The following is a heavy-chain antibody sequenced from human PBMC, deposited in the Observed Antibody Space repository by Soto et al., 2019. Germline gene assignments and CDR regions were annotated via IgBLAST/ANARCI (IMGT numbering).Heavy chain of an antibody. CDR2: INPNSGGT. D-gene: IGHD3-10*01. Sequence: ASVKVCCKASGYTFTGYYMHWVRQAPGQGLEWMGWINPNSGGTNYAQKFQGWVTMTRDTSISTAYMELGRLRSDDTAVYYCARGGKLQGWGELLEPVGAFEIWGQGKMVTV. CDR1: GYTFTGYY. CDR3: ARGGKLQGWGELLEPVGAFEI. V-gene: IGHV1-2*04. J-gene: IGHJ3*02.